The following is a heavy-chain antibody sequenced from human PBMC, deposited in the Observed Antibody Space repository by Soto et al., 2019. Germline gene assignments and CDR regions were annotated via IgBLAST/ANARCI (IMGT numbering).Heavy chain of an antibody. Sequence: QVQLVQSGAEVKKPGASVKVSCKASGYTFTNFGISWVRQAPGQGLEWMGWISAYNGNTNYAQKFQGRVTMTTDTPTSTAYMEVMSLRFDDTAVYYCERGETPIDYWGQGTLVTVSS. V-gene: IGHV1-18*01. CDR1: GYTFTNFG. D-gene: IGHD1-26*01. J-gene: IGHJ4*02. CDR3: ERGETPIDY. CDR2: ISAYNGNT.